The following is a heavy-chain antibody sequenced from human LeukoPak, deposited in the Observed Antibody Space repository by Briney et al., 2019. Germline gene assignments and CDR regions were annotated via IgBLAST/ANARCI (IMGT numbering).Heavy chain of an antibody. D-gene: IGHD4-17*01. V-gene: IGHV1-2*02. CDR3: ARWGYGDYPRLVRHYYYYMDV. CDR2: INPNSCGT. Sequence: ASVKVSCKASGYTFTGYYMHWVRQAPGQGLEWMGWINPNSCGTNYAQKLQGRVTMTTDTSTSTAYMELRNLRSDDTAVYYCARWGYGDYPRLVRHYYYYMDVWGKGTTVTVSS. CDR1: GYTFTGYY. J-gene: IGHJ6*03.